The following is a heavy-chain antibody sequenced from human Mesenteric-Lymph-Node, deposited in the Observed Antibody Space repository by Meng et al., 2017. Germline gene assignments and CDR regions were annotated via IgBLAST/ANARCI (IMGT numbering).Heavy chain of an antibody. J-gene: IGHJ4*02. CDR3: ARDRTYYNQNGYYFDS. Sequence: ASVKVSCKTSGYSFSTYGISWMRRAPGQGLEWMGWITGYDGSARYSKKLQGRAAMTIDTSTTTVFLELWSLTSDDTAIYYCARDRTYYNQNGYYFDSWGQGTPVTVSS. D-gene: IGHD3-10*01. CDR1: GYSFSTYG. CDR2: ITGYDGSA. V-gene: IGHV1-18*04.